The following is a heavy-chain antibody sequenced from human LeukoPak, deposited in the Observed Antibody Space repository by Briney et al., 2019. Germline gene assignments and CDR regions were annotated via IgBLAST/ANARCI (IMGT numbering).Heavy chain of an antibody. V-gene: IGHV3-9*01. CDR3: AKAFFH. CDR2: ISWNSGSI. Sequence: GGSLRLSCAASGFTFDDYAMHWVRQAPGKGLEWVSGISWNSGSIGYADSVKGRFTISRDNAKNSLYLQMNSLRAEDTALYYCAKAFFHWGQGTPVTVSS. J-gene: IGHJ4*02. CDR1: GFTFDDYA.